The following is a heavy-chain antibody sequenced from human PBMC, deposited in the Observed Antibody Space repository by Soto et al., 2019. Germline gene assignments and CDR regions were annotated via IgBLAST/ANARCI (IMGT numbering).Heavy chain of an antibody. J-gene: IGHJ5*02. CDR2: IIPIFGTA. CDR1: GGTFSSYA. D-gene: IGHD3-22*01. CDR3: AGGPLIVVVMEANWFDP. Sequence: QVQLVQSGAEVKKPGSSVKVSCKASGGTFSSYAISWVRQAPGQGLEWMGGIIPIFGTANYAQKFQGRVTITADESTSTAYMGLSSLRSEDTAVYYCAGGPLIVVVMEANWFDPWGQGTLVTVSS. V-gene: IGHV1-69*01.